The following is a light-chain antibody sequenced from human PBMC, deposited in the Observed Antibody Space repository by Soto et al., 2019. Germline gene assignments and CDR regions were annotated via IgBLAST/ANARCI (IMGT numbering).Light chain of an antibody. V-gene: IGKV3-20*01. CDR1: QHVTTTY. CDR2: GAS. Sequence: IVLTQSPDTLSLSPGERATLSCTASQHVTTTYIAWYQQKFGQAPRLLIYGASTRATGTPDRFTGGGFGTDFTLTISRVEPEDFAVYYCQQYDSSFTFGGGTKVEMK. CDR3: QQYDSSFT. J-gene: IGKJ4*01.